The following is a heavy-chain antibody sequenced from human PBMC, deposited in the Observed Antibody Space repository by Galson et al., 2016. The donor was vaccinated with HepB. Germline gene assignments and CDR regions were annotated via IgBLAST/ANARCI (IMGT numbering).Heavy chain of an antibody. J-gene: IGHJ4*02. CDR3: AIGAFLYDNSGYSSH. D-gene: IGHD3-22*01. V-gene: IGHV3-33*01. CDR1: GFTFSNYG. Sequence: SLRLSCAASGFTFSNYGMHWVRQAPGKGLEWVAVIWPDGSKKYYGDSVKGRFTISRDNSKKTLYLQMSSLRAEDTAVYYCAIGAFLYDNSGYSSHWGQGSLVTVSS. CDR2: IWPDGSKK.